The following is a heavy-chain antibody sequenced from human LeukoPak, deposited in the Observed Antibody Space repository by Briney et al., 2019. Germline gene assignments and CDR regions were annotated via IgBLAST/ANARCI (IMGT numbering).Heavy chain of an antibody. CDR1: GFTFDDYA. Sequence: GGSLRLSCAASGFTFDDYAMHWVRQAPGKGLEWVSGISWNSGSIGYADSVKGRFTISRDNAKNSLYLQMNSLRAEDTALYYCAKSRIAVLFELFDHWGQGTLVTVSS. D-gene: IGHD6-19*01. CDR3: AKSRIAVLFELFDH. CDR2: ISWNSGSI. V-gene: IGHV3-9*01. J-gene: IGHJ4*02.